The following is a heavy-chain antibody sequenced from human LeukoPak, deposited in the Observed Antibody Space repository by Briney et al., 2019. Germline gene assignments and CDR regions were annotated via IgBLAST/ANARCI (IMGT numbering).Heavy chain of an antibody. V-gene: IGHV4-34*01. CDR2: INHSGST. J-gene: IGHJ4*02. Sequence: SETLSLTCAVYGGSFSGYYWSWIRQPPGKGLEWIGEINHSGSTNYNPSLKSRVTISVDTSKNQFSLKLSSVTAADTAVYYCARLKRGYSGYDNRGYYLDYWGQGTLVTVSS. CDR1: GGSFSGYY. CDR3: ARLKRGYSGYDNRGYYLDY. D-gene: IGHD5-12*01.